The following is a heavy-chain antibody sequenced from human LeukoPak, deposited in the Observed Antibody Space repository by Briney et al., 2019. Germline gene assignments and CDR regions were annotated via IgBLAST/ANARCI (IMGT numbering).Heavy chain of an antibody. D-gene: IGHD3-3*01. J-gene: IGHJ4*02. CDR3: ARATIFGVVNLDY. Sequence: ASVKVSCKVSGYTVTELSMHWVRQSPGKGLEWMGGFHPEDGETIYAQKFQGRVTMTEDTSTDTAYMELSSLRSEDTAVYYCARATIFGVVNLDYWGQGTLVTVSS. CDR2: FHPEDGET. V-gene: IGHV1-24*01. CDR1: GYTVTELS.